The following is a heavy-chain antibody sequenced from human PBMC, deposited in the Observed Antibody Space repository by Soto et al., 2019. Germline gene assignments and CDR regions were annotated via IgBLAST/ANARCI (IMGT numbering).Heavy chain of an antibody. CDR3: VGGQYYFDS. CDR1: GFPFTSYG. D-gene: IGHD3-10*01. CDR2: ISYDGRDK. J-gene: IGHJ4*02. V-gene: IGHV3-30*03. Sequence: QVQLVESGGGVVQPGRSLRLSCAASGFPFTSYGMHWVREGPDKGLEWVAVISYDGRDKYYADSVKGRLTISRDNSKHTLYLQMNSLRPEDTALYYCVGGQYYFDSRGQGTLVIVSS.